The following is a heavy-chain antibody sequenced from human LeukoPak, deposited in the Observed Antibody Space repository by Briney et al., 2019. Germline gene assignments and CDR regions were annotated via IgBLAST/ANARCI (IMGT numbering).Heavy chain of an antibody. V-gene: IGHV3-64*01. CDR3: ATSRDFYDSSGYYPYYFDW. CDR2: ISSNGGST. CDR1: GFTFSSYA. J-gene: IGHJ4*02. Sequence: PGGSLRLSCAASGFTFSSYAMHWVRQAPGKGLEYVSAISSNGGSTYYANSVKGRFTISRDNSKNTLYLQMNSLRAEDTAVYYCATSRDFYDSSGYYPYYFDWWGQGTLVTVSS. D-gene: IGHD3-22*01.